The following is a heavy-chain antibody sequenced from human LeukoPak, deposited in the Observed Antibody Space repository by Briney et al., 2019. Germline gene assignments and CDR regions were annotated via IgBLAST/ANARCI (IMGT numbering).Heavy chain of an antibody. CDR2: IKQDGSEQ. CDR3: ARTITWAAAGMYYFDY. V-gene: IGHV3-7*01. Sequence: GGSLRLSCAASGFTFSHYYMSWVRQAPGKGLEWVANIKQDGSEQFYLDSVKGRFTISRDNAKNALYLQMHSLRVEDTAVYYCARTITWAAAGMYYFDYWGQGTLVTVSS. J-gene: IGHJ4*02. D-gene: IGHD6-13*01. CDR1: GFTFSHYY.